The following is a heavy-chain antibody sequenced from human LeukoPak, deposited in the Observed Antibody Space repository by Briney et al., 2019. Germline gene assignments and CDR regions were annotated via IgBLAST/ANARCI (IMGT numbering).Heavy chain of an antibody. CDR3: ARTWNHVLDY. CDR2: IYHSGST. J-gene: IGHJ4*02. Sequence: SETLSLTCNVSGYSISSGYYWGWIRQPPGKGLEWIGSIYHSGSTCYNPSLKSRVTISVDTSKNQFSLMLSSVTAADTAVYYCARTWNHVLDYWGQGTLVTVSS. V-gene: IGHV4-38-2*02. CDR1: GYSISSGYY. D-gene: IGHD1-14*01.